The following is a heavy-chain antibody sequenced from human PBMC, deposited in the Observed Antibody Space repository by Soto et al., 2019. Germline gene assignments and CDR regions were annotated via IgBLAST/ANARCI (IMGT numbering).Heavy chain of an antibody. CDR3: AKPRADYGDDESHPLFDY. V-gene: IGHV3-30*18. Sequence: GGSLRLSCAASGFTFSSYGMHWVRQAPGKGLEWVAGISYDGSKKYYADSVKGRFTISRDDSKNTLYLQMNSLRAEDTAVYYCAKPRADYGDDESHPLFDYWGQGTLVTVSS. D-gene: IGHD4-17*01. CDR1: GFTFSSYG. CDR2: ISYDGSKK. J-gene: IGHJ4*02.